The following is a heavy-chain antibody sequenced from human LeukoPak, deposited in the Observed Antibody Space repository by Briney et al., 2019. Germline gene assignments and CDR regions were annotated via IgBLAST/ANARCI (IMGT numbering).Heavy chain of an antibody. CDR1: GYSFTTYW. D-gene: IGHD2-15*01. Sequence: GESLKISCQCSGYSFTTYWIGWVRQMPGKGLEWMGIIYPADSDIRYSPSFQGQVTISADKSISTAYLQWSSLKASDTAMYYCARQEYCSGGSCYTWFDPWGQGTLVIVSS. J-gene: IGHJ5*02. V-gene: IGHV5-51*01. CDR3: ARQEYCSGGSCYTWFDP. CDR2: IYPADSDI.